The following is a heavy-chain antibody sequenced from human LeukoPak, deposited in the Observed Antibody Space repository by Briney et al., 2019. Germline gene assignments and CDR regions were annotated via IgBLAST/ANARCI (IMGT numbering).Heavy chain of an antibody. CDR1: GFTFSSYS. V-gene: IGHV3-21*01. Sequence: GGSLRLSCTASGFTFSSYSMNWVRQAPGKGLEWVSSISSSSSYIYYADSVKGRFTISRDNAKNSLYLQMNSLRAEDTAVYYCARDVLYYDILTGYSPRGIFDYWGQGTLVTVSS. CDR2: ISSSSSYI. CDR3: ARDVLYYDILTGYSPRGIFDY. J-gene: IGHJ4*02. D-gene: IGHD3-9*01.